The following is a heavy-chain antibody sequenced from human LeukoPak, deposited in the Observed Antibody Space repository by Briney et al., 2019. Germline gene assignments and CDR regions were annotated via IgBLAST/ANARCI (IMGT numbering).Heavy chain of an antibody. CDR3: AKDEGSGVVVPAAIEVVDYYGMDV. D-gene: IGHD2-2*01. CDR1: GFTFSSYA. V-gene: IGHV3-23*01. Sequence: PGGSLRLSCAASGFTFSSYAMSWVRQAPGKGLEWVSAISGSGGSTYYADSVKGRFTISRDNSKNTLYLQINSLRAEDTAVYYCAKDEGSGVVVPAAIEVVDYYGMDVWGQGTTVTVSS. CDR2: ISGSGGST. J-gene: IGHJ6*02.